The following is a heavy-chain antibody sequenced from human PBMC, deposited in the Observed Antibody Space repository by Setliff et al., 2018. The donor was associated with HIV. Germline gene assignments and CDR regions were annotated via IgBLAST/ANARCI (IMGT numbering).Heavy chain of an antibody. J-gene: IGHJ4*02. CDR3: ASGYQYDSSGYYYVTPIDY. Sequence: PSETLSLTCTVSGGSISGSPYYWAWIRQPPGKGLEWIGSITYTGSTSHNPSLKSRVTMSVDTSKNQFSLKLGSVTAADTAVYYCASGYQYDSSGYYYVTPIDYWGQGTLVTVSS. V-gene: IGHV4-39*01. CDR1: GGSISGSPYY. CDR2: ITYTGST. D-gene: IGHD3-22*01.